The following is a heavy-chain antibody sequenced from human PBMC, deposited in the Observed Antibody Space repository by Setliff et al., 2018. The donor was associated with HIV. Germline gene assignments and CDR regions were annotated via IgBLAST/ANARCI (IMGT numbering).Heavy chain of an antibody. V-gene: IGHV4-34*01. J-gene: IGHJ5*02. Sequence: TLSLPCAVSVTSFSDYYWTWIRQPPGKGLEWIGEVNHSGTTNYNTSLKSRVTISGDTSKKQFALKLSSVTAADTAVYYCARDRRSIFGVDTKNWFDPWGQGTLVTVSS. CDR1: VTSFSDYY. CDR2: VNHSGTT. CDR3: ARDRRSIFGVDTKNWFDP. D-gene: IGHD3-3*01.